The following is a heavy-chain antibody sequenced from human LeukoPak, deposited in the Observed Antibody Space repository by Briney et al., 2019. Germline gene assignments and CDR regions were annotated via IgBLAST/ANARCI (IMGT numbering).Heavy chain of an antibody. CDR2: IKTDGSEK. J-gene: IGHJ4*02. Sequence: PGGSLRLSCAATGLSVSSNFMSWVRQAPGKGLQWVANIKTDGSEKYYVDSVKGRFTISRDNAKNSLYLQMNSLRAEDTAVYYCARAKPYSSSDPFDYWGQGTLVTVSS. CDR1: GLSVSSNF. CDR3: ARAKPYSSSDPFDY. D-gene: IGHD6-6*01. V-gene: IGHV3-7*01.